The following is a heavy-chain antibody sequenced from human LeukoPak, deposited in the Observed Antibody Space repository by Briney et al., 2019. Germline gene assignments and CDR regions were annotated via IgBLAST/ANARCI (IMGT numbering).Heavy chain of an antibody. V-gene: IGHV3-72*01. CDR3: TTDKAHY. J-gene: IGHJ4*02. CDR1: GFTFSDHY. CDR2: SRDKAKSYST. Sequence: GGSLRLSCAASGFTFSDHYMDWVRQAPGKGLEWLARSRDKAKSYSTEHAASVKGRFTISRDNSKNSLYLQMNSLKTEDTAVYYCTTDKAHYWGQGTLVTVSS.